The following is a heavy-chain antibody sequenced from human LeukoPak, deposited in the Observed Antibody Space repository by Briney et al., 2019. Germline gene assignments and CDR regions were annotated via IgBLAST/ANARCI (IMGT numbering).Heavy chain of an antibody. CDR2: IPYDGSNK. D-gene: IGHD6-13*01. V-gene: IGHV3-30*03. J-gene: IGHJ4*02. CDR1: GFTFSSYG. CDR3: ACTPPAAGIDY. Sequence: GGSLRLSCAASGFTFSSYGMHWVRQAPGKGLEWVAVIPYDGSNKYYADSVKGRFTISRDNSKNTLYLQMNSLRAEDTAVYYCACTPPAAGIDYWGQGTLVTVSS.